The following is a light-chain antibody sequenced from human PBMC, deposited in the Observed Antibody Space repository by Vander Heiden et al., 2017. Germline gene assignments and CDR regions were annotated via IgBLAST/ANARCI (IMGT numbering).Light chain of an antibody. V-gene: IGLV2-14*03. J-gene: IGLJ2*01. CDR3: SSYTSSSTPYVV. CDR1: SSDVGGYNY. Sequence: QSALTQPASVSGSPGQSITISCTGTSSDVGGYNYVSWYQQHPGKAPKLMIYDVSNRPSGDSNRFSGSKSGNTASLTISGLQAEDEADYYCSSYTSSSTPYVVFGGGTKLTVL. CDR2: DVS.